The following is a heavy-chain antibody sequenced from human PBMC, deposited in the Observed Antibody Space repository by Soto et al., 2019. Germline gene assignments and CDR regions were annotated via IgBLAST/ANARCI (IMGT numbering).Heavy chain of an antibody. J-gene: IGHJ4*02. Sequence: QLQLQESGPGLVKPSETLSLTCTVSGGSISSSSYYWGWIRQPPGKGLEWIGSIYYSGSTYYNPSLKSRVTISVDTSKNQFSLKLSSVTAADTAVYYCFQRGVVVPAATRPSRGLFDYWGQGTLVTVSS. V-gene: IGHV4-39*01. D-gene: IGHD2-2*01. CDR3: FQRGVVVPAATRPSRGLFDY. CDR2: IYYSGST. CDR1: GGSISSSSYY.